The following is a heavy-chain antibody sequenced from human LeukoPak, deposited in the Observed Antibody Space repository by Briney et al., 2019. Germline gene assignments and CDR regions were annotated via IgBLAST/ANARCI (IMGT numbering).Heavy chain of an antibody. V-gene: IGHV4-61*02. D-gene: IGHD5-24*01. J-gene: IGHJ4*02. CDR2: IYASGSA. CDR1: GGSITSGSYY. CDR3: ARGGGYIRRGVLDY. Sequence: PSETLSLTCTVSGGSITSGSYYWSWIRQPAGKGLEWIGRIYASGSAYYNPSLKSRVTISLDTSKNQFSLKLSSVTAADTAVYYCARGGGYIRRGVLDYWGQGTLVTVSS.